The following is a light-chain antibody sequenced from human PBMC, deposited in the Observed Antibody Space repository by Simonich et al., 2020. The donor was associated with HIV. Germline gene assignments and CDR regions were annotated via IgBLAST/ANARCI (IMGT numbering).Light chain of an antibody. Sequence: DIQMTQSPSSLSASVGDRVTITCRASQGISKSLAWYQQKPGKAPKLLLYGASRLESGVPSRVSGSGSGTDFTLTISSLQPEEFAIYYCQQYYSTPTFGQGTKVEI. CDR3: QQYYSTPT. V-gene: IGKV1-NL1*01. J-gene: IGKJ1*01. CDR1: QGISKS. CDR2: GAS.